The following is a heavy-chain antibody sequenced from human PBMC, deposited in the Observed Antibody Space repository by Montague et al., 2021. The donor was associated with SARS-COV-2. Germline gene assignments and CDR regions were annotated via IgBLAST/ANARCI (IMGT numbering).Heavy chain of an antibody. CDR3: ARHVRPGATEGNYYGMDV. V-gene: IGHV4-39*01. Sequence: SETLSLTCTVSGDFITSTVSYWVWVRKPPGKGLEWIGNMYYTGTTYHNPSLTSRVIISVDTSKNQFSLRLDSVTAADTAVYYCARHVRPGATEGNYYGMDVWGQGTAVTVSS. CDR2: MYYTGTT. D-gene: IGHD2-2*01. CDR1: GDFITSTVSY. J-gene: IGHJ6*02.